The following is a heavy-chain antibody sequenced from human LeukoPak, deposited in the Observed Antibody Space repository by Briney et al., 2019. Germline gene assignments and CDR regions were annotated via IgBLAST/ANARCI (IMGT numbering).Heavy chain of an antibody. Sequence: GGSLRLSCAASGFDFYAYEMNRVRQAPGKGLEWVAYFAGSDTTTYYADSVKGRFTISRDNAKNSLYLQMNSLRAEDTALYYCTTLGYHLDSWGQGTLVTVSS. V-gene: IGHV3-48*03. CDR3: TTLGYHLDS. D-gene: IGHD3-22*01. J-gene: IGHJ4*02. CDR1: GFDFYAYE. CDR2: FAGSDTTT.